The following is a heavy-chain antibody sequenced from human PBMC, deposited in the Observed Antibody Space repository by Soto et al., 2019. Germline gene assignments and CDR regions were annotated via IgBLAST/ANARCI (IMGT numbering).Heavy chain of an antibody. Sequence: SETLSLTCTVSGDSISSSNYYWGWIRQPPGKGLEWIGSIYYTGSTYYNPSLKSRVSIPVDTSKNQFSLKLSSVTAADTAVYYCARHRAAPGPVYYYGMDVWGQGTTVTVSS. CDR1: GDSISSSNYY. J-gene: IGHJ6*02. CDR2: IYYTGST. V-gene: IGHV4-39*01. CDR3: ARHRAAPGPVYYYGMDV. D-gene: IGHD7-27*01.